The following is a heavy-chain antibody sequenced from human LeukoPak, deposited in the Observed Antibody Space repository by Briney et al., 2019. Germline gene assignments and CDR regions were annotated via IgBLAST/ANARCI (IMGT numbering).Heavy chain of an antibody. CDR3: ASADGYNYWFDP. D-gene: IGHD5-12*01. CDR2: TIPILGIA. J-gene: IGHJ5*02. Sequence: SVKVSCKASGGTFSSYAISWVRQAPGQGLEWMGRTIPILGIANYAQKFQGRVTITADKSTSTAYMELSSLRSEDTAVYYCASADGYNYWFDPWGQGTLVTVSS. CDR1: GGTFSSYA. V-gene: IGHV1-69*04.